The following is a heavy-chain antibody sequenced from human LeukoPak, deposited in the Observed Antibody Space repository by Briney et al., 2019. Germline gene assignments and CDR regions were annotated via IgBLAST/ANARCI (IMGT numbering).Heavy chain of an antibody. CDR3: TRLLDNDSSGYPDTFDM. CDR2: LFHSGST. CDR1: GGSISSRY. D-gene: IGHD3-22*01. J-gene: IGHJ3*02. Sequence: SETLSLTCSVSGGSISSRYWSWIRQPPGKELEWIGYLFHSGSTNYNPSLQSRVTISVDTSRNHFSLKLTSVTAADTAVYYCTRLLDNDSSGYPDTFDMWGQGTMVTVSS. V-gene: IGHV4-59*11.